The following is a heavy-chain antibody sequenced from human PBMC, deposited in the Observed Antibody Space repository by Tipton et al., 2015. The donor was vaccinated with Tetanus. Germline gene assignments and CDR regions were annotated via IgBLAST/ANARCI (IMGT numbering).Heavy chain of an antibody. J-gene: IGHJ6*02. D-gene: IGHD3-16*01. V-gene: IGHV3-11*01. CDR2: ISSSGSTI. CDR3: AKLRGRDYYYYGMDV. Sequence: SLRLSCAASGFTFSDYYMNWIRQAPGKGLEWVSYISSSGSTIYYADSVKGRFTISRDNAKNSLYLQMNSLRAEDTAVYYCAKLRGRDYYYYGMDVWGQGTTVTVS. CDR1: GFTFSDYY.